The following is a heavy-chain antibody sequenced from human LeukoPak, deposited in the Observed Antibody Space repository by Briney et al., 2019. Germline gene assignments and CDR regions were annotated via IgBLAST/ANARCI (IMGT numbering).Heavy chain of an antibody. J-gene: IGHJ4*02. V-gene: IGHV1-69*05. Sequence: ASVKVSCKASGGTFSSYAISWVRQAPGQALQSMGGIIPIFGTANYAQKFQGRVTITTDESTSTAYMELSSLRSEDTAVYYCARGGMGGSGSYRFDYWGQGTLVTVSS. CDR2: IIPIFGTA. D-gene: IGHD3-10*01. CDR1: GGTFSSYA. CDR3: ARGGMGGSGSYRFDY.